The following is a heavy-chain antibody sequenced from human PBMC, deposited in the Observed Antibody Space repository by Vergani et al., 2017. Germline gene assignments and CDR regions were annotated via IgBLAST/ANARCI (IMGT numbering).Heavy chain of an antibody. J-gene: IGHJ2*01. CDR1: GFTVSSNY. Sequence: EVQLVESGGGLVQPGGSLRLSCAASGFTVSSNYMSWVRQAPGKGLEWVSVIYSGGSTYYADSVKGRFTISRDNSKNTLYLQMNSLRAEETAVYYCANRQGGYGPGWYFDLWGRGTLVTVSS. V-gene: IGHV3-53*01. D-gene: IGHD6-13*01. CDR2: IYSGGST. CDR3: ANRQGGYGPGWYFDL.